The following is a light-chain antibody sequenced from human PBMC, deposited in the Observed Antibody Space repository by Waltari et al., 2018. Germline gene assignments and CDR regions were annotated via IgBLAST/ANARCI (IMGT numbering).Light chain of an antibody. J-gene: IGLJ3*02. CDR3: CSYAGSYTWV. V-gene: IGLV2-11*01. CDR2: DVS. CDR1: SSDVGGYNY. Sequence: QSALTQPRSVSGSPGQSVTISCTGTSSDVGGYNYVSWYQQHPGKAPKLMIYDVSKRPSGVPALFSGSKSGNTASLTISGLPAEDEADYYCCSYAGSYTWVFGGGTKLTVL.